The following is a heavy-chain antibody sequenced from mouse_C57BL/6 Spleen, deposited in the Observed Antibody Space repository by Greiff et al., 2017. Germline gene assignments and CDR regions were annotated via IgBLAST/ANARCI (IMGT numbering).Heavy chain of an antibody. CDR1: GYTFTSYW. CDR3: AIGYGSNYPAGTGYAMDY. V-gene: IGHV1-74*01. D-gene: IGHD1-1*01. Sequence: QVQLQQPGAELVKPGASVKVSCKASGYTFTSYWMHWVKQRPGQGLEWIGRIHPSDSDTNYNQKFKGKATLTVDKSSSTAYMQLSSLTSEDSAVYYCAIGYGSNYPAGTGYAMDYWGQGTSVTVSS. J-gene: IGHJ4*01. CDR2: IHPSDSDT.